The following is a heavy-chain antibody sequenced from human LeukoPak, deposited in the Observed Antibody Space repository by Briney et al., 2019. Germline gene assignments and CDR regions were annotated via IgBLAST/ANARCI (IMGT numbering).Heavy chain of an antibody. J-gene: IGHJ4*02. CDR1: GFTFSSYS. CDR2: ISGSGGST. CDR3: AKAVIAAGNQDNY. Sequence: GGSLRLSCAASGFTFSSYSMNWVRQAPGKGLEWVSAISGSGGSTYYADSVKGRFTISRDNSKNTLYLQMNSLRAEDTAVYYYAKAVIAAGNQDNYWGQGTLVTVSS. V-gene: IGHV3-23*01. D-gene: IGHD6-13*01.